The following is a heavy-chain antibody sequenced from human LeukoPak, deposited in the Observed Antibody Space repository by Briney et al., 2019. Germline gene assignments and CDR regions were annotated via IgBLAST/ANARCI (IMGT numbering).Heavy chain of an antibody. CDR1: GFTFSFYS. CDR3: AKDQGMVVRGVADY. V-gene: IGHV3-21*05. J-gene: IGHJ4*02. Sequence: GGSLRLSCAASGFTFSFYSMNWVRQAPGKGLEWVSYISSTSSFIYYADSVKGRFTISGDNAKNSLFLQMNSLRAEDTAVYYCAKDQGMVVRGVADYWGQGTLVTVSS. CDR2: ISSTSSFI. D-gene: IGHD3-10*01.